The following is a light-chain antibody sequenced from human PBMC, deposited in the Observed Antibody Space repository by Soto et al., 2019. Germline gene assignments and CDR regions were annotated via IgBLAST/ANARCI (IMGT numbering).Light chain of an antibody. V-gene: IGKV1-5*03. CDR3: QQYDNLPPIT. CDR2: QAS. Sequence: DIQRNQSPYTLPASVGARVTITCRGSQSLSSRLAWYQQKAGKAPRLLIYQASTLQSGVPSRFSGSGSETELYLTSSSLQPDDFATYYCQQYDNLPPITVGQGTRLEIK. J-gene: IGKJ5*01. CDR1: QSLSSR.